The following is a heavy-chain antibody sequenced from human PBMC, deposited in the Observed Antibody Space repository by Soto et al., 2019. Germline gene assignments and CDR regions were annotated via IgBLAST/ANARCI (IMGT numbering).Heavy chain of an antibody. V-gene: IGHV1-18*04. J-gene: IGHJ3*01. CDR2: INTHNGNT. D-gene: IGHD3-3*01. CDR3: AREGILGLFDAYDL. CDR1: VFTSSG. Sequence: ASVKVSCKASVFTSSGISWVRQAPGQRLEWMGWINTHNGNTIYAQKFQGRVIMTMDTSTTTVYMELRSLRPDDTAVYLCAREGILGLFDAYDLWGQGTMVTVS.